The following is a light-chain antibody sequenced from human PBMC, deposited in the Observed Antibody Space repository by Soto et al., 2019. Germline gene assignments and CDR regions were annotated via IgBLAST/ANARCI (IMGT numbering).Light chain of an antibody. Sequence: QSFLTQPPSASASPGQSVTSSCTGTSSDVGGYNYVSWYQQHPGKAPKLMIYEVSERPSGVPDRFSGSKSSNTASLTVSGLQAEDEADYYCSSYAGSNNFVFGTGTKV. CDR2: EVS. V-gene: IGLV2-8*01. CDR3: SSYAGSNNFV. CDR1: SSDVGGYNY. J-gene: IGLJ1*01.